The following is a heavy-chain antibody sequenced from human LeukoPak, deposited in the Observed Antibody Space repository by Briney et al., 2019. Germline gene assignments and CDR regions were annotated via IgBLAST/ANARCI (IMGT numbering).Heavy chain of an antibody. CDR3: ARHVNIAAAGDNWFDP. V-gene: IGHV5-51*01. CDR1: GYSFTSYW. Sequence: GESLKISCKGSGYSFTSYWIGWVRQMPGKGLEWMGIIYPGDSDTGYSPSFQGQVTISADKSISTAYLQWSSLKASDTAMYYCARHVNIAAAGDNWFDPWGQGTLVTVSS. CDR2: IYPGDSDT. D-gene: IGHD6-13*01. J-gene: IGHJ5*02.